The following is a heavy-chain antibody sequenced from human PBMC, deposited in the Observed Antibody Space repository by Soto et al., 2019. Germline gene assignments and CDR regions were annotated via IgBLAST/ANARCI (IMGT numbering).Heavy chain of an antibody. CDR2: SKSKTDGGTT. D-gene: IGHD1-7*01. CDR3: TTDPLNWNYPYYYYYGMDV. Sequence: PGGSRRLSWAASGFTFSNAWMIWVRQAPGKGLEWVGRSKSKTDGGTTDYAAPVKGRFTISRDDSKNTLYLQMNSLKTEDTAVYYCTTDPLNWNYPYYYYYGMDVWGQGTTVTVSS. CDR1: GFTFSNAW. V-gene: IGHV3-15*01. J-gene: IGHJ6*02.